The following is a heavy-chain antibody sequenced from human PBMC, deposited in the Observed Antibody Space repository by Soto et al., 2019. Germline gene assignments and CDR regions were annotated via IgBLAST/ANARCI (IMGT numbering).Heavy chain of an antibody. CDR1: GGSFGSNS. CDR3: AREVVTETTLGYFDF. J-gene: IGHJ4*02. CDR2: IIPMFDTT. Sequence: GAPVKVCSEACGGSFGSNSSTSLRQSHRQGLEWIGEIIPMFDTTNYAPEFQGRVTITADTATTTVYMEVNRLTPDDTAVYYCAREVVTETTLGYFDFWGQGALVTVSS. V-gene: IGHV1-69*06. D-gene: IGHD2-21*02.